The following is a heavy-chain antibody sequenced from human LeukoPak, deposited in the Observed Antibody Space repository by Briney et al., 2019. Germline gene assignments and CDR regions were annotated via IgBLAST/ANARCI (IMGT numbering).Heavy chain of an antibody. CDR1: GGSFSGYY. Sequence: SETLSLTCAVYGGSFSGYYWSWIRQPPGKGLEWIGEINHSGSTNYNPSLKSRVTISVDTSKNQFSLKLSSVTAADTAVYYCARTDYSNWFDPWGQGTLVTVSS. D-gene: IGHD4-11*01. CDR3: ARTDYSNWFDP. J-gene: IGHJ5*02. CDR2: INHSGST. V-gene: IGHV4-34*01.